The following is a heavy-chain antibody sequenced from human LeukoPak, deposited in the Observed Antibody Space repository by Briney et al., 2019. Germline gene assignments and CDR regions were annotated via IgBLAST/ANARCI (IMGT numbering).Heavy chain of an antibody. J-gene: IGHJ6*03. CDR3: ARHIGGGIEDMDV. D-gene: IGHD3-16*02. CDR1: GGSLGTYY. V-gene: IGHV4-59*08. Sequence: SETLSLTCTVSGGSLGTYYWSWVRQSPGKGLEWIGYIYVTGNRYNPYLQSRVTISVDTSRNQFFLKMSSVTAADTAVYYCARHIGGGIEDMDVWGKGTKVTVSS. CDR2: IYVTGN.